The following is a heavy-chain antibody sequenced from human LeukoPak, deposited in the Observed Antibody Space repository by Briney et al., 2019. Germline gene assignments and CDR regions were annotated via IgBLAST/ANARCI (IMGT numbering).Heavy chain of an antibody. Sequence: SQTLSLTCTVSGGSISSGGYYWSWIRQHPGKGLEWIGYIYYSGSTYYNPSLKSRATISVDTSKNQSSLKLSSVTAADTAVYYCARTLDTAMGYFDYWGQGTLVTVSS. CDR2: IYYSGST. V-gene: IGHV4-31*03. CDR1: GGSISSGGYY. J-gene: IGHJ4*02. D-gene: IGHD5-18*01. CDR3: ARTLDTAMGYFDY.